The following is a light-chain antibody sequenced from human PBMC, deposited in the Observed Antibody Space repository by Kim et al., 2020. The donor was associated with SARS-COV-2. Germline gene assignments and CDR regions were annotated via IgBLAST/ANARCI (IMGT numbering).Light chain of an antibody. J-gene: IGKJ4*02. CDR1: QGISSY. CDR2: AAS. Sequence: AIRMTQSPSSLSASTGDRVTITCRASQGISSYLAWYQQKPGKAPKLLIYAASTLQSGVPSRFSGSGSGTDFTLTISCLQSEDFATYYCQQYDSYLLTFGGGTKVDIK. V-gene: IGKV1-8*01. CDR3: QQYDSYLLT.